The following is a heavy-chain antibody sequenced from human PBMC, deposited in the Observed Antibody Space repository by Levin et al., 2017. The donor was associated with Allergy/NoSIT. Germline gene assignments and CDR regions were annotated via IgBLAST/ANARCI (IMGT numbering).Heavy chain of an antibody. CDR3: ITGVVITTVFEH. CDR2: IKSKTDGGTT. V-gene: IGHV3-15*01. D-gene: IGHD3-22*01. CDR1: GFTFNKAW. J-gene: IGHJ4*02. Sequence: SCAASGFTFNKAWMSWVRQAPGKGLEWVGRIKSKTDGGTTDYAAPVKGRFTISRDDSKNTLYLQMNSLKNEDTAVYYCITGVVITTVFEHWGQGTLVTVSS.